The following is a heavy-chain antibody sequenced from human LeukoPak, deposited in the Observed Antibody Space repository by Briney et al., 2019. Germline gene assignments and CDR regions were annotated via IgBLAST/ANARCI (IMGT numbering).Heavy chain of an antibody. J-gene: IGHJ4*02. CDR3: ARESGNYYDSSGYGLD. D-gene: IGHD3-22*01. Sequence: ASVKVSCKASGYTFTSYYMHWVRQAPGQGLEWMGIINPSGGSTSYAQKFRGRVTMTRDTSTSTVYMELSSLRSEDTAVYYCARESGNYYDSSGYGLDWGQGTLVTVSS. CDR1: GYTFTSYY. CDR2: INPSGGST. V-gene: IGHV1-46*01.